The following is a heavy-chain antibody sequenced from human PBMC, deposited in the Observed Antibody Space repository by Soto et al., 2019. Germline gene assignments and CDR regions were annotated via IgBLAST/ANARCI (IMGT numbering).Heavy chain of an antibody. J-gene: IGHJ4*02. CDR2: INPNSGGT. CDR1: GYTLTGYY. D-gene: IGHD1-1*01. Sequence: GVSVKVSCNASGYTLTGYYMHWIRQAPGQGLEWIGWINPNSGGTNYAQKFQGRVTMTRDTSTTTAYMELRNLTSDDTAVYYCATLLQLRPLDYWGQGTLVTVSS. CDR3: ATLLQLRPLDY. V-gene: IGHV1-2*02.